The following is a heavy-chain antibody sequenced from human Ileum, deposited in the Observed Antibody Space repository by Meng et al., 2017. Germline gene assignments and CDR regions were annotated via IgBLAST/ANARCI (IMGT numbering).Heavy chain of an antibody. V-gene: IGHV3-30*01. CDR2: ISYDGSNK. Sequence: QLLLVESGGGVGQPGRSLGLSCAASGFTFSSYAMHWVRQAPGKGLEWVAVISYDGSNKYYADSVKGRFTISRDNSKNTLYLQMNSLRAEDTAVYYCARDRYSSSSVFDYWGQGTLVTVSS. D-gene: IGHD6-6*01. J-gene: IGHJ4*02. CDR1: GFTFSSYA. CDR3: ARDRYSSSSVFDY.